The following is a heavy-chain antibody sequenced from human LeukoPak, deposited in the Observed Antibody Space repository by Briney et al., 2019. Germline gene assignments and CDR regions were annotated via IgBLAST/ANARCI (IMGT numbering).Heavy chain of an antibody. V-gene: IGHV3-66*02. Sequence: PGGSLRLSCAASGFIVSNNYMNWVRQAPGKGLVGVSGIYSGGTTYYADSVQGRFTISRDNSKNKLYLQMNSLRTEDTAVYYCASEIPGNYYYYMDVWGKGTTVTVSS. J-gene: IGHJ6*03. CDR2: IYSGGTT. CDR3: ASEIPGNYYYYMDV. CDR1: GFIVSNNY. D-gene: IGHD1-26*01.